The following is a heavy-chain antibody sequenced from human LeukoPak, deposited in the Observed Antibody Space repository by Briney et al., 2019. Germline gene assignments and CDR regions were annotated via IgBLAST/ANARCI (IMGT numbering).Heavy chain of an antibody. CDR3: AKTPTALVRGGYYFDN. CDR2: INHSGST. Sequence: SETLSPTCAVYGGSFSGYYWSWIRQPPGKGLEWIGEINHSGSTDYNPSLKSRVTISVDTSKNQFSLKLNSVTAADTAVYYCAKTPTALVRGGYYFDNWGQGTLVTVSS. J-gene: IGHJ4*02. V-gene: IGHV4-34*01. D-gene: IGHD6-6*01. CDR1: GGSFSGYY.